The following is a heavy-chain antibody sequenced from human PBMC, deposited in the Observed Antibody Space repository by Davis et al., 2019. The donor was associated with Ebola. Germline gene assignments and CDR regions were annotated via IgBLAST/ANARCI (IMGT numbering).Heavy chain of an antibody. V-gene: IGHV3-23*01. CDR3: AKSGLSFGVVKYHYGMDV. J-gene: IGHJ6*04. CDR2: FGTVGDT. CDR1: GFTFSTYS. Sequence: GESLKISCAASGFTFSTYSMSWVRQAPGKGLEWVSTFGTVGDTYYADSVKGRFTISRDNSKKTLYLQMNSLRAEDTAVYYCAKSGLSFGVVKYHYGMDVWGKGTTVTVSS. D-gene: IGHD3-3*01.